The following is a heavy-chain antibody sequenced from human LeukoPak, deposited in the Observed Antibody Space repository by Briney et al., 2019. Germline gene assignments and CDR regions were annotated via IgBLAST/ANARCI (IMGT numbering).Heavy chain of an antibody. V-gene: IGHV4-39*01. Sequence: SETLSLTCTVSGGSISSSSYYWGWIRQPPGKGLEWIGSIYYSGSTYYNPSLKSRVTISVDTSRNQFSLKLSSVTAADTAVYYCARLSYSSGWYFDYWGQGTLVTVSS. CDR3: ARLSYSSGWYFDY. CDR2: IYYSGST. CDR1: GGSISSSSYY. D-gene: IGHD6-19*01. J-gene: IGHJ4*02.